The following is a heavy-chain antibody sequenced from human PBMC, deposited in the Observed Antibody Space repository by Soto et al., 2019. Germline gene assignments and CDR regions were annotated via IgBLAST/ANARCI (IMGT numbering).Heavy chain of an antibody. V-gene: IGHV3-7*01. CDR3: ARENYFDY. J-gene: IGHJ4*02. CDR1: GFTFHNYW. Sequence: PGGSLRLSCAASGFTFHNYWMGWVHQTPDKGLEWVANIKPDGSDKYYVDSVKGRFTISRDNAKNSLYLQMNSLRAEDTAVYYCARENYFDYWGQGTLVTVSS. CDR2: IKPDGSDK.